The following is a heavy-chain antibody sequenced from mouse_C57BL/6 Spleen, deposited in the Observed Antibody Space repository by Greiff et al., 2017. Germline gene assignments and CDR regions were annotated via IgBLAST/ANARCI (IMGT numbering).Heavy chain of an antibody. D-gene: IGHD2-2*01. CDR2: IRNKANGYTT. Sequence: EVQLVESGGGLVQPGGSLSLSCAASGFTFTDYYMSWVRQPPGKALEWLGFIRNKANGYTTEYSASVKGRFTISRDNSQSILYLQMNALRAEDSATYYCARYGYDGDAMDYWGQGTSVTVSS. V-gene: IGHV7-3*01. CDR1: GFTFTDYY. J-gene: IGHJ4*01. CDR3: ARYGYDGDAMDY.